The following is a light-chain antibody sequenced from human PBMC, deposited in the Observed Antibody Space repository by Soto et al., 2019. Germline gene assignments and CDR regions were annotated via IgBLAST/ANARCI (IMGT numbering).Light chain of an antibody. J-gene: IGLJ1*01. CDR1: SSDVGGYNS. CDR3: SSYTSRSSLYV. V-gene: IGLV2-14*03. CDR2: DVS. Sequence: QSALTQPASVSGSPGQSITISCTGTSSDVGGYNSVSWYQQHPGKAPKLMINDVSNRPSGVSDRFSGSKSGNTASLTISGLQAADEADYYCSSYTSRSSLYVFGSGTKLTVL.